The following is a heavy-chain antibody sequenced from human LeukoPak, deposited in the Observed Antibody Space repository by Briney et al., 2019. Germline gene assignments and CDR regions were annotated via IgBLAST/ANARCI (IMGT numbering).Heavy chain of an antibody. CDR2: ISSSSSYI. CDR1: GFTFSSYS. J-gene: IGHJ4*02. CDR3: ARGSTAMAFDY. V-gene: IGHV3-21*01. Sequence: GGSLRLSCAASGFTFSSYSMNWVRQAPGKGLEWVSSISSSSSYIYYADSVKGRFTISRGNAKNSLYLQMNSLRAEDTAVYYCARGSTAMAFDYWGQGTLVTVSS. D-gene: IGHD5-18*01.